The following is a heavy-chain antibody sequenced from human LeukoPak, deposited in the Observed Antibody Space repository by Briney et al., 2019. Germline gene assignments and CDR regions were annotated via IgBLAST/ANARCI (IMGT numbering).Heavy chain of an antibody. J-gene: IGHJ4*02. Sequence: ASVRVSCRASGYTFTSFDINWVRQATGQGPEWMGWMNPSSGDTGYAQKFQGRVTFTRDTSTNTAYMELSSLTSEDTAVYYCATLTMRGPSYGYVRLLNWGQGSLVTVSS. D-gene: IGHD5-18*01. CDR3: ATLTMRGPSYGYVRLLN. CDR2: MNPSSGDT. CDR1: GYTFTSFD. V-gene: IGHV1-8*03.